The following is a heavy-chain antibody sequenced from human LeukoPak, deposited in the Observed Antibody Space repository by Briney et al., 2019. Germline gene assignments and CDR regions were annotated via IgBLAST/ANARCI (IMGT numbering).Heavy chain of an antibody. V-gene: IGHV3-74*01. CDR1: GFTFSSYW. J-gene: IGHJ4*02. CDR3: ARDVAWIQVWADY. CDR2: INTDASNT. D-gene: IGHD5-18*01. Sequence: PGGSLRLSCAAPGFTFSSYWMHWVRQAPGKGLVWVSYINTDASNTGYADSVKGRLTISRDNAKNTLYLQMNSLRAEDTAVYYCARDVAWIQVWADYWGQGTLVTVSS.